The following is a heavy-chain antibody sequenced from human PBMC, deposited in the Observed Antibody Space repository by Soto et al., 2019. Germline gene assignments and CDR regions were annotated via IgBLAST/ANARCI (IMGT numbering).Heavy chain of an antibody. CDR2: IKSKSVGGTT. J-gene: IGHJ4*02. Sequence: EVQLVESGGGLVKPGGSLTLSCAASGFSFSNVWMSWVRQAPGKGLEWVGHIKSKSVGGTTDYTAPVKGRFTISRDDSKDTLYLQMNCLKTEDKAGYYCTTSSTQTFCDGGTCYSVQTIMHDSWGQGIVVTVSS. CDR1: GFSFSNVW. D-gene: IGHD2-15*01. CDR3: TTSSTQTFCDGGTCYSVQTIMHDS. V-gene: IGHV3-15*01.